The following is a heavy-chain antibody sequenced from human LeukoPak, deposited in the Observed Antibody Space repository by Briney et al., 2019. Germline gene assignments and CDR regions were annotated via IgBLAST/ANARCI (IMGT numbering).Heavy chain of an antibody. V-gene: IGHV3-9*01. Sequence: GGSLRLSCAASGFTFDDYAMYWVRQAPGKGLEWVSGITWNSRIVAYADSVKGRFTISRDNAKNSLYLQMNSLRPEDTAVYYCAKGVVAATNAAYYGMDVWGQGTTVTVSS. D-gene: IGHD2-15*01. CDR2: ITWNSRIV. J-gene: IGHJ6*02. CDR3: AKGVVAATNAAYYGMDV. CDR1: GFTFDDYA.